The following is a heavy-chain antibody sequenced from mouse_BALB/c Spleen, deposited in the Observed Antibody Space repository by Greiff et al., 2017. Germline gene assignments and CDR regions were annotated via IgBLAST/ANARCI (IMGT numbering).Heavy chain of an antibody. J-gene: IGHJ2*01. V-gene: IGHV1-87*01. D-gene: IGHD2-5*01. CDR2: IYPGDGDT. CDR3: ARKDSTYFDY. Sequence: VQLQQSGAELARPGASVKLSCKASGYTFTSYWMQWVKQRPGQGLEWIGAIYPGDGDTRYTQKFKGKATLTADKSSSTAYMQLSSLASEDSAVYYCARKDSTYFDYWGQGTTLTVSS. CDR1: GYTFTSYW.